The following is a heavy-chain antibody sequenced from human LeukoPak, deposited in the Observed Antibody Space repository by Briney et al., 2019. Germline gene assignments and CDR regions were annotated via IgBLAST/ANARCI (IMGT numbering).Heavy chain of an antibody. V-gene: IGHV1-2*02. D-gene: IGHD3-22*01. J-gene: IGHJ3*02. CDR1: GYTFTGYY. CDR2: INPNSGGT. CDR3: ARDRPYDSSGYGAFDI. Sequence: ASVKVSCKASGYTFTGYYMHWVRQAPGQGLEWMGWINPNSGGTNYAQKFQGRVTMTRDTSISTAYMELSRLRSDDTAVYYCARDRPYDSSGYGAFDIWGQGTMVTVSS.